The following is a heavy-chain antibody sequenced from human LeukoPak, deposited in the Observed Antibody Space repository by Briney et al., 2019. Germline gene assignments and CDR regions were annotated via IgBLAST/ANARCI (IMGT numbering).Heavy chain of an antibody. CDR3: VKDQLNRFCSGGSCSITHDF. CDR2: ITGSTRST. Sequence: GGSLRLSCAASGFIFNACGMSWVRQAPGEGLEWVSSITGSTRSTYYAESVKGRFTISRDNSKNTVYLQMHSLRAEDTAVYYCVKDQLNRFCSGGSCSITHDFWGQGTLVTVSS. CDR1: GFIFNACG. J-gene: IGHJ4*02. V-gene: IGHV3-23*01. D-gene: IGHD2-15*01.